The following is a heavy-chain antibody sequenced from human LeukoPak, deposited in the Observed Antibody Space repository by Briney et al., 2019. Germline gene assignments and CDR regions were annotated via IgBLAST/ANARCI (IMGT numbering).Heavy chain of an antibody. Sequence: PSETLSLTCTVSGGSISSNNYYWGWVRQPPGTGLEWIGSIYYSGSTYYNPSLKSRVTISVDTSKNQFSLKLSSVTAADTAVYYCARHVSEGRSVGATTAFDYWGQGTLVTVSS. J-gene: IGHJ4*02. D-gene: IGHD1-26*01. V-gene: IGHV4-39*01. CDR2: IYYSGST. CDR1: GGSISSNNYY. CDR3: ARHVSEGRSVGATTAFDY.